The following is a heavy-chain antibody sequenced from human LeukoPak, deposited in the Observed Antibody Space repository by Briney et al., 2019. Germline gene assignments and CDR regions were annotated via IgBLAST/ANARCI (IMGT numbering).Heavy chain of an antibody. D-gene: IGHD3-22*01. CDR1: GGSISSSNW. CDR3: ARVYYDSSGYSDYFDY. J-gene: IGHJ4*02. V-gene: IGHV4-4*02. Sequence: PSGTLSLTCAVSGGSISSSNWWSWVRQPPGKGLEWIGEIYHSGSTNYNPSLKSRVTISVDTSKNQFSLKLSSVTAADTAVYYCARVYYDSSGYSDYFDYWGQGTLVTVSS. CDR2: IYHSGST.